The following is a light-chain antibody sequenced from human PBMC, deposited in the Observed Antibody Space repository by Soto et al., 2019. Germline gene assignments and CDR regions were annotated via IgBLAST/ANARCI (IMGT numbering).Light chain of an antibody. CDR2: GAS. CDR3: QQYGSSPYT. V-gene: IGKV3-20*01. Sequence: EIVLTQSPGTLSLSPGERATLSCRASQSFSSTYLAWYQQKPGQAPRLLIYGASSRATGIPDRFSGSGSGTDFTLTISRLEPEEFAVYYCQQYGSSPYTFGQGTKLEIK. J-gene: IGKJ2*01. CDR1: QSFSSTY.